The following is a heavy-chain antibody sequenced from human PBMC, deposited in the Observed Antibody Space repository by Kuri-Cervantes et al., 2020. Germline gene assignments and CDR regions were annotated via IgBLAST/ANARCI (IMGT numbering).Heavy chain of an antibody. J-gene: IGHJ6*02. CDR2: ISGSGGST. CDR1: GFTFSSYA. D-gene: IGHD6-13*01. CDR3: AKDVGYSSRVYYYYGMDV. Sequence: GESLKISCAASGFTFSSYAMSWVRQAPGKGLEWVSAISGSGGSTYYADSVKGRFTISRDNSKNTLYLQMNSLRAEDTAVYYCAKDVGYSSRVYYYYGMDVWGQGTTVTVSS. V-gene: IGHV3-23*01.